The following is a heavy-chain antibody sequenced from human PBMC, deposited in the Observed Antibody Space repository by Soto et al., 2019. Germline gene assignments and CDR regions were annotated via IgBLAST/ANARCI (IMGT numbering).Heavy chain of an antibody. CDR1: GGSISSSSYY. CDR2: IYYSGST. D-gene: IGHD6-13*01. V-gene: IGHV4-39*01. J-gene: IGHJ4*02. CDR3: ARRGYSLRLIDY. Sequence: SETLSLTCTVSGGSISSSSYYWGWIRQPPGKGLEWIGSIYYSGSTYYNPSLKSRVTISVDTSKNQFSLKLSSVTAADTAVYYCARRGYSLRLIDYWGQGTLVTVSS.